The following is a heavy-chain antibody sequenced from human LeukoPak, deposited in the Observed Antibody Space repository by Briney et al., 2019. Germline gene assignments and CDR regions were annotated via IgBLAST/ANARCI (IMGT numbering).Heavy chain of an antibody. D-gene: IGHD3-3*01. CDR2: ISYDGSNK. J-gene: IGHJ4*02. CDR1: GITFSSYA. Sequence: GGSLRLSCAASGITFSSYAMHWVRQAPGKGLEWVAVISYDGSNKYYADSVKGRFTISTKNTLYLQMNSLRAEDTAVYYCARGGRFSSTTELDYWGQGSLVTVSS. V-gene: IGHV3-30*04. CDR3: ARGGRFSSTTELDY.